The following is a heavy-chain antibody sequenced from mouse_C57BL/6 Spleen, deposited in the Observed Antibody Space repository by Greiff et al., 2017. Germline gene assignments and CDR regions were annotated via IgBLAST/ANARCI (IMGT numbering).Heavy chain of an antibody. V-gene: IGHV1-55*01. CDR3: ARGGDYYGYYAMDY. J-gene: IGHJ4*01. D-gene: IGHD1-1*01. CDR2: IYPGSGST. Sequence: QVQLQQPGAELVKPGASVKMSCKASGYTFTSYWITWVKQRPGQGLEWIGDIYPGSGSTNYNEKFKSKDTLTVDTSSSTAYMQLSSLTSEDSAVYYCARGGDYYGYYAMDYWGQGTSVTVSS. CDR1: GYTFTSYW.